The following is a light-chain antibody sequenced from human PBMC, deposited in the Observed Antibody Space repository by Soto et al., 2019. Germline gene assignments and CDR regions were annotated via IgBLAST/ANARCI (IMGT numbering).Light chain of an antibody. CDR2: AAS. J-gene: IGKJ5*01. Sequence: DIPLTQSPSSLSASLGDSVSISCRASQNIDNNLHWYRQKSGKAPEVLIYAASTWRDGVSLRFSGTGYGTEFTLTINNLQPEDFATYYCQQSSSSPPITFGQGTRL. V-gene: IGKV1-39*01. CDR1: QNIDNN. CDR3: QQSSSSPPIT.